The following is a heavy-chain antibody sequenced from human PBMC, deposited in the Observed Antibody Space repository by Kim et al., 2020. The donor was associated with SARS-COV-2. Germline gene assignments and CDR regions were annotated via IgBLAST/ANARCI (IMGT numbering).Heavy chain of an antibody. V-gene: IGHV3-73*01. J-gene: IGHJ4*02. D-gene: IGHD4-17*01. CDR3: AADYGDLCGLGY. CDR1: GFTFSDSS. Sequence: GGSLRLSCAASGFTFSDSSIHWVRQASGKGLEWVGHIRTKAYTYATSYAASVKGKLVISRDDSENTAYLHMNSLKTEDTAVYYCAADYGDLCGLGYWGQGILVTVSS. CDR2: IRTKAYTYAT.